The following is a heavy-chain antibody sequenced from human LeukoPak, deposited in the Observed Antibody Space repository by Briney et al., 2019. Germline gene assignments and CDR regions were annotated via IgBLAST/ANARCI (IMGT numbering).Heavy chain of an antibody. V-gene: IGHV4-59*08. Sequence: SETLSLTCTVSGGSISSYYWSWIRQPPGKGLEWIGYTYYSGSTNYNPSLKSRVTISVDTSKNQFSLKLSSVTAADTAVYYCARLYYDSSGYYPFDYWGQGTLVTVSS. CDR3: ARLYYDSSGYYPFDY. D-gene: IGHD3-22*01. CDR1: GGSISSYY. CDR2: TYYSGST. J-gene: IGHJ4*02.